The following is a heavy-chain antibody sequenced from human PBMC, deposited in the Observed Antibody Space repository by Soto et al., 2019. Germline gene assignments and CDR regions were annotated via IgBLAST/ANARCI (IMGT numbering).Heavy chain of an antibody. D-gene: IGHD2-21*02. CDR1: GGTFSSYA. CDR2: IIPIFGTA. V-gene: IGHV1-69*06. Sequence: QVQLVQSGAEVKKPGSSVKVSCKASGGTFSSYAISWVRQAPGQGLEWMGGIIPIFGTANYAQKFQGRLTFTADKSTSTAYMELSSLRSEATAVYSCARAQGGKTSGGGAWYSGGFDYWGQGTLVTVSS. J-gene: IGHJ4*02. CDR3: ARAQGGKTSGGGAWYSGGFDY.